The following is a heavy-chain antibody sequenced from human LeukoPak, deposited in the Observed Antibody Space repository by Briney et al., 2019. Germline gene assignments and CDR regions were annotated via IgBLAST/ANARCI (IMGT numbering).Heavy chain of an antibody. CDR1: GYTFTSYG. V-gene: IGHV1-8*01. Sequence: GASVKVSCKASGYTFTSYGINWVRQATGQGLEWMGWMNPNSGNTGYAQKFQGRVTMTRNTSISTAYMELSSLRSEDTAVYYCARGHYDILTGYPDYFDYWGQGTLVTVSS. CDR2: MNPNSGNT. CDR3: ARGHYDILTGYPDYFDY. J-gene: IGHJ4*02. D-gene: IGHD3-9*01.